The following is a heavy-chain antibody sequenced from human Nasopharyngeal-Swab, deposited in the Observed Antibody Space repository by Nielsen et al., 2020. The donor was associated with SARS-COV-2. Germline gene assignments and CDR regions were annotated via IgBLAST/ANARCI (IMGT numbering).Heavy chain of an antibody. Sequence: SQTLSLTGAVYGGSFSGYYWSWIRQSPGMGLEWIGEISRSGRTNYNPSLNSRVTISLDTSKNQFSLKVTSVTAADTAVYYCARQGVPIRGWFKDYDRTAYEYWGQGTLVTVSS. CDR1: GGSFSGYY. CDR2: ISRSGRT. V-gene: IGHV4-34*01. J-gene: IGHJ4*02. D-gene: IGHD3-22*01. CDR3: ARQGVPIRGWFKDYDRTAYEY.